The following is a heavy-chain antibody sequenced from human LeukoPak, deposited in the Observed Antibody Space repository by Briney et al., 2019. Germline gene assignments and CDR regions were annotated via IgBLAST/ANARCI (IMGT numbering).Heavy chain of an antibody. V-gene: IGHV4-39*01. Sequence: SETLSLTXTVSGGSISSSSYYWGWIRQPPGKGLEWIGSIYYSGSTYYNPSLKSRVTISVHTSKNQFSLKLSSVTAADTAVYYCARHGLRYCSSTSCYPLNWFDPWGQGTLVTVSS. J-gene: IGHJ5*02. CDR3: ARHGLRYCSSTSCYPLNWFDP. CDR1: GGSISSSSYY. CDR2: IYYSGST. D-gene: IGHD2-2*01.